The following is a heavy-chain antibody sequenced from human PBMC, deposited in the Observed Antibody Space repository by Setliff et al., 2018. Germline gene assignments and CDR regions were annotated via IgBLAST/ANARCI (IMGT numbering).Heavy chain of an antibody. CDR1: GVSIANTASY. CDR2: IYTSWST. V-gene: IGHV4-61*09. Sequence: SETLSLTCNVSGVSIANTASYWSWIRQPAGKELEWIGQIYTSWSTNYNPSLKSRVTISLDTSKNQFSLSLTSVTAEDTAVYYCARGSPVDYWGQGTLVTVSS. CDR3: ARGSPVDY. D-gene: IGHD3-10*01. J-gene: IGHJ4*02.